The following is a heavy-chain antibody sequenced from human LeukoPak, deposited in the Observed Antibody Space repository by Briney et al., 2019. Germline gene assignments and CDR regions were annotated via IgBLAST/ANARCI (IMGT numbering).Heavy chain of an antibody. Sequence: PGGSLRLSCAASGFTVGSNYMSWVRQAPGKGLEWVSVIYSGGSTYYADSVKGRFTISRDNSKNTLYLQMNSLRAEDTAVYYCARDGYRAPFDPWGQGTLVTVSS. CDR2: IYSGGST. CDR3: ARDGYRAPFDP. D-gene: IGHD5-18*01. CDR1: GFTVGSNY. J-gene: IGHJ5*02. V-gene: IGHV3-66*02.